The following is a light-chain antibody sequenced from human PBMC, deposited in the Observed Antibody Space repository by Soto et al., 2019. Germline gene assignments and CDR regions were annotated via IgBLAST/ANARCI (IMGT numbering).Light chain of an antibody. J-gene: IGLJ1*01. CDR3: CSYAGGSTFYV. CDR2: AGS. V-gene: IGLV2-23*01. CDR1: SSAVGSYNL. Sequence: QSALTQPASVSGSPGQSITISCTGTSSAVGSYNLVSWYQQHPGKATKLIISAGSGRPSGVSNRFSGSKSGNTASLTISGLQAEDEADYYCCSYAGGSTFYVFGTGAKVTVL.